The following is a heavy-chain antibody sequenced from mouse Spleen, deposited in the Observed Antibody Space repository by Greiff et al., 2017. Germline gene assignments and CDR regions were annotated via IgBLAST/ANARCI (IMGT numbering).Heavy chain of an antibody. J-gene: IGHJ1*01. Sequence: EVMLVESGGGLVKPGGSLKLSCAASGFTFSSYAMSWVRQTPEKRLEWVATISSGGSYTYYPDSVKGRFTISRDNAKNTLYLQMSSLRSEDTAMYYCARHEGYDGYPLGFDVWGAGTTVTVSS. CDR3: ARHEGYDGYPLGFDV. CDR2: ISSGGSYT. D-gene: IGHD2-3*01. V-gene: IGHV5-9-1*01. CDR1: GFTFSSYA.